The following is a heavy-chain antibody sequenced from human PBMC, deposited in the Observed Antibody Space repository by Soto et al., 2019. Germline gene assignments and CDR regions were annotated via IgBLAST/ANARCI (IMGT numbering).Heavy chain of an antibody. CDR2: MYNTGST. J-gene: IGHJ6*02. CDR3: ARDLWGYCGTDCYPLDV. Sequence: QVQLQESGPGLVKPSETLSLTCTVSGGSISGYYWSWIRQPPGKGLEWIGYMYNTGSTVYNPSFKSRVPISVDTSKNQSSLKLNSVTAADTAVYYCARDLWGYCGTDCYPLDVWGQGTTVTVSS. CDR1: GGSISGYY. D-gene: IGHD2-21*02. V-gene: IGHV4-59*01.